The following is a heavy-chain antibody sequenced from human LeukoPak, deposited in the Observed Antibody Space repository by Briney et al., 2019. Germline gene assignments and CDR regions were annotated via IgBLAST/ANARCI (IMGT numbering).Heavy chain of an antibody. J-gene: IGHJ3*02. CDR1: GYTFTSYA. V-gene: IGHV1-2*02. Sequence: ASVKVSCKASGYTFTSYAMNWVRQAPGQGLEWMGWINPNSGGTNYAQKFQGRVTMTRDTSISTAYMELSRLRSDDTAVYYCARDHTGAFDIWGQGTMVTVSS. CDR3: ARDHTGAFDI. CDR2: INPNSGGT. D-gene: IGHD1-14*01.